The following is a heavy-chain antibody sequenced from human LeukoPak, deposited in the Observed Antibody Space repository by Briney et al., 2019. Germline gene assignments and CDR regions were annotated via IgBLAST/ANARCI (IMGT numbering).Heavy chain of an antibody. CDR3: ALGDILTGYWAEYFVY. CDR2: IYGYNGNT. Sequence: ASVKVSCKTSGYTFTTYGLSWVRQAPAQGLEWMGWIYGYNGNTNYAPTFQDRVTITTDISTRTAYMELQNLRSDGTAVYYCALGDILTGYWAEYFVYWGQGTLVAVSS. CDR1: GYTFTTYG. J-gene: IGHJ4*02. D-gene: IGHD3-9*01. V-gene: IGHV1-18*01.